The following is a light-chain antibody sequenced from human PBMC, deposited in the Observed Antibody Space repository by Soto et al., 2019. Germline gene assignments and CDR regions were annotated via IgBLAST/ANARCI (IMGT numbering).Light chain of an antibody. CDR2: EVS. CDR3: CSYRRGTTWV. J-gene: IGLJ3*02. V-gene: IGLV2-14*01. Sequence: QAVLTQPASASGSPGQSITISCTGTSSDVGGYNYVSWYQQHPGKAPKLMIYEVSNRPSGVSHRFSGSKSGNSASLTFSGLQAVDAAVYYCCSYRRGTTWVFGGGTKLTVL. CDR1: SSDVGGYNY.